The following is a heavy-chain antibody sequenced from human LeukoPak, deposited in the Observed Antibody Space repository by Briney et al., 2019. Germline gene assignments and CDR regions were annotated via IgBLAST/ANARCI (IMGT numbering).Heavy chain of an antibody. Sequence: PGGSLRLSCAASGFTLNNYAMNWVRQAPGKGLEWVSLISSSGDATYYADSVQGRFTISRDNSRNTLYSHIDSLRVEDTATYYCARGTTDLDYWGQGTRVIVSS. D-gene: IGHD1-14*01. CDR3: ARGTTDLDY. V-gene: IGHV3-23*01. CDR2: ISSSGDAT. CDR1: GFTLNNYA. J-gene: IGHJ4*02.